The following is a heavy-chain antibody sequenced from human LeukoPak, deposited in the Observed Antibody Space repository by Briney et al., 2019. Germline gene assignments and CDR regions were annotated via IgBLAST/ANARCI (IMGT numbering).Heavy chain of an antibody. J-gene: IGHJ4*02. V-gene: IGHV3-7*01. CDR2: IKQDGSEK. Sequence: PGGSLRLSCAASGFTFSSYWMSWVRQAPGKGLEWVANIKQDGSEKYYVDSVKGRFTISRDNAKNSLYLQMNSLRAEDTAVYYCARDPSGRSYGFVDYWGQGTLVTVSS. CDR3: ARDPSGRSYGFVDY. CDR1: GFTFSSYW. D-gene: IGHD5-18*01.